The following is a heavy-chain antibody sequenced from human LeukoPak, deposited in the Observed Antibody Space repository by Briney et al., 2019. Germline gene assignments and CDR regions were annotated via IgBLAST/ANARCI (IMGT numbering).Heavy chain of an antibody. D-gene: IGHD3-10*01. CDR2: IYTSGNT. J-gene: IGHJ4*02. Sequence: SETLSLTCTVSGGSISSGTYYWNWIRQPAGKGLEWIGRIYTSGNTNYHPSLKSRVTISVDTSKSQFSLKLSSVTAADTAVYYCARDRRRWFGELFRYYFDYWGQGTLVTVSS. CDR1: GGSISSGTYY. V-gene: IGHV4-61*02. CDR3: ARDRRRWFGELFRYYFDY.